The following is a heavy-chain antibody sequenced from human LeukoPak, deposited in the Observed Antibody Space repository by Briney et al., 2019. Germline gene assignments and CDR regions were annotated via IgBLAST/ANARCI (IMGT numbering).Heavy chain of an antibody. J-gene: IGHJ3*02. D-gene: IGHD2-15*01. CDR1: GGTFSSYA. CDR2: IIPIFGTA. CDR3: ARLHRYCSGGSCFSDAFDI. V-gene: IGHV1-69*13. Sequence: GASVKVSCKASGGTFSSYAISWVRHAPGQGLEWMGGIIPIFGTANYAKKFQGRVTITADESTSTAYMELSSLRSEDTAVYYCARLHRYCSGGSCFSDAFDIWGQGTMVTVSS.